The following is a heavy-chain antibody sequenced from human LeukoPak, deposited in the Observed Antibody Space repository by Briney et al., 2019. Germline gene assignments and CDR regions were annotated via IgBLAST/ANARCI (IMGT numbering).Heavy chain of an antibody. Sequence: GGPLRLSCAASGFPFSTYAMNWVRQAPGKGLEWVSVITGSGGFTQYADSVKGRFTISRDNSKNTVYLQMNSLRVEDTALYYCVRSLDYWGQGTLVTVSS. CDR2: ITGSGGFT. CDR1: GFPFSTYA. V-gene: IGHV3-23*01. J-gene: IGHJ4*02. CDR3: VRSLDY.